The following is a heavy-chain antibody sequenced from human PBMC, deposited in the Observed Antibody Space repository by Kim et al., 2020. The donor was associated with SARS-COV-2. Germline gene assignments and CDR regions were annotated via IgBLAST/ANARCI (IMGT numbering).Heavy chain of an antibody. J-gene: IGHJ4*02. V-gene: IGHV4-30-2*05. D-gene: IGHD6-13*01. CDR3: ARGLRIAAAEFDY. Sequence: YHPSLKSRGTISVDTSKNQFSLKLSSVTAADTAVYYCARGLRIAAAEFDYWGQGTLVTVSS.